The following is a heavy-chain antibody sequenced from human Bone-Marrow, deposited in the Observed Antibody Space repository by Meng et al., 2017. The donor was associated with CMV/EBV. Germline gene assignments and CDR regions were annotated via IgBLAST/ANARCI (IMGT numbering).Heavy chain of an antibody. CDR1: GFTFSSYE. J-gene: IGHJ6*02. CDR3: ARERYYGMDV. V-gene: IGHV3-48*03. CDR2: ISSSGSTK. Sequence: GESLKISCAASGFTFSSYELNWVRQAPGKGLEWVSYISSSGSTKHYADSVKGRFTISRDNAKKSLYLQMNSLRADDTAVYYCARERYYGMDVWGQGTTVTVSS.